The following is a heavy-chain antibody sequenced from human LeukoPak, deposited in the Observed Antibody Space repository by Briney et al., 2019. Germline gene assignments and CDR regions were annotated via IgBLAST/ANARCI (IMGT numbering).Heavy chain of an antibody. J-gene: IGHJ5*02. Sequence: SETLSLTCTVSGGSISSGGYYWSWIRQPPGKGLEWIGYIYRSGSTYYNPSLKSRVTISVDRSKNQFPLKLSSVTAADTAVYYCARCIAVAPESNWFDPWGQGTLVTVSS. CDR3: ARCIAVAPESNWFDP. D-gene: IGHD6-19*01. V-gene: IGHV4-30-2*01. CDR2: IYRSGST. CDR1: GGSISSGGYY.